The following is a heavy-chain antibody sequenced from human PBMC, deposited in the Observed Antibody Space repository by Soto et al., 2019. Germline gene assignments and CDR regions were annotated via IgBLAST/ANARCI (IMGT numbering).Heavy chain of an antibody. CDR1: GFTFSSYG. D-gene: IGHD3-3*01. CDR3: AKEPITIFGVATVNNCMDV. Sequence: GGSLRLSCAASGFTFSSYGMHWVRQAPGKGLEWVAVISYDGSNKYYADSVKGRFTISRDNSKNTLYLQMNSLRAEDTAVYYCAKEPITIFGVATVNNCMDVWGQGTTVTVSS. J-gene: IGHJ6*02. CDR2: ISYDGSNK. V-gene: IGHV3-30*18.